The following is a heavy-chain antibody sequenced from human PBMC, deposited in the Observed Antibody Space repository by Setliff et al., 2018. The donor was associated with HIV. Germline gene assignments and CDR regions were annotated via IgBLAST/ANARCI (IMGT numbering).Heavy chain of an antibody. D-gene: IGHD5-18*01. J-gene: IGHJ4*02. V-gene: IGHV4-4*08. Sequence: PSETLSLTCTVSGGSISSHYWSWIRQPPGKGLEWIGHIYTSGSTNYNPSLKSRVTTSVGTSKNQFSLKLSSVTAADTAVYYCARDLPYNYGHAGLDYWGLGTLVTVSS. CDR3: ARDLPYNYGHAGLDY. CDR2: IYTSGST. CDR1: GGSISSHY.